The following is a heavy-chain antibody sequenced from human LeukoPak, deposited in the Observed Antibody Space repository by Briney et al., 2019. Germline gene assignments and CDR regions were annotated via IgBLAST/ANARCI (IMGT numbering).Heavy chain of an antibody. CDR2: IYHSGST. D-gene: IGHD3/OR15-3a*01. CDR3: ARRYDFSSGWVPHWFDP. V-gene: IGHV4-38-2*01. J-gene: IGHJ5*02. CDR1: GYSISSGYY. Sequence: SETLSLTCAVSGYSISSGYYWGWIRQRPGKGLEWIGSIYHSGSTYYNPSLKSRVTISVDTSKNQFSLKLSSVTAADTAVYYCARRYDFSSGWVPHWFDPWGQGTLVTVSS.